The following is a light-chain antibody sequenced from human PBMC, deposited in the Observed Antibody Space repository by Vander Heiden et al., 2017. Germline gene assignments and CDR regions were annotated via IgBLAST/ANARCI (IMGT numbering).Light chain of an antibody. CDR3: RQALQTQLT. CDR2: LGS. Sequence: VMTQSPLSMPVTPGAPASISCRSSQSLLHSNGYNDLDWYLQKPGQSPQLLSYLGSNRASGGPDRCSGSGSGTDVTMKSSRVEAEEVGVYYCRQALQTQLTFGEGTKVEIK. CDR1: QSLLHSNGYND. J-gene: IGKJ4*02. V-gene: IGKV2-28*01.